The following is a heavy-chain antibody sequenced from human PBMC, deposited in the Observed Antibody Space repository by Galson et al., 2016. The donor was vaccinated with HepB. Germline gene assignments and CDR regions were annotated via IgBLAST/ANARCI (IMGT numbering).Heavy chain of an antibody. CDR1: GGSISSYY. D-gene: IGHD3-10*01. Sequence: ETLSLTCTVSGGSISSYYWSWIRQPAGKGLEWIGRIYSTGSANYSPSLKSRVTISVDTSKNQFSLKLTSVTAADTAVYYCARERYYYYYMDVWGQGTTVTVSS. V-gene: IGHV4-4*07. CDR3: ARERYYYYYMDV. CDR2: IYSTGSA. J-gene: IGHJ6*03.